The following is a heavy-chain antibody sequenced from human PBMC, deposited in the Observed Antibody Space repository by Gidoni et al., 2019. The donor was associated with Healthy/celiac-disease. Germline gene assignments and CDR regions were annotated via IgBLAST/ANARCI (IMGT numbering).Heavy chain of an antibody. CDR2: IYPGDSDT. J-gene: IGHJ3*02. CDR1: GYSFTSYW. V-gene: IGHV5-51*03. D-gene: IGHD3-22*01. CDR3: ARVDYYYYDSSGYSRDAFDI. Sequence: EVQLVQSGAEVKKPGESLKISCKGSGYSFTSYWIGWVRQMPGKGLEWMGIIYPGDSDTRYSPSFQGQVTISADKSISTAYLQWSSLKASDTAMYYCARVDYYYYDSSGYSRDAFDIWGQGTMVTVSS.